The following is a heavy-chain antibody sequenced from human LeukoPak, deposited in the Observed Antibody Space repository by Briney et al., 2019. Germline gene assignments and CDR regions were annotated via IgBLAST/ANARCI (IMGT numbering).Heavy chain of an antibody. D-gene: IGHD3-22*01. Sequence: GGSLRLFCAASGFTFSSYWMSWVRQAPGKGLEWVANIKQDGSEKYYVDSVKGRFTISRDNAKNSLYLQMNSLRAEDTAVYYCASEEGVYYDSSGYGDYWGQGTLVTVSS. CDR2: IKQDGSEK. CDR1: GFTFSSYW. J-gene: IGHJ4*02. CDR3: ASEEGVYYDSSGYGDY. V-gene: IGHV3-7*01.